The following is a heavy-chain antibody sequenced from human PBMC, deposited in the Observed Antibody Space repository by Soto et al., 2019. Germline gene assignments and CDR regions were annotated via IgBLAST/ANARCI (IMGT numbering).Heavy chain of an antibody. CDR2: INAGNGNT. V-gene: IGHV1-3*01. CDR1: GYTFTSYA. J-gene: IGHJ6*02. CDR3: ARDWVFYYGMDV. D-gene: IGHD6-13*01. Sequence: ASVKVSCKASGYTFTSYAMHWVRQAPGQRLEWMGWINAGNGNTKYSQKFQGRVTITRDTSASTAYMELSSLRSEDTAVYYCARDWVFYYGMDVWGQGNTVAVSS.